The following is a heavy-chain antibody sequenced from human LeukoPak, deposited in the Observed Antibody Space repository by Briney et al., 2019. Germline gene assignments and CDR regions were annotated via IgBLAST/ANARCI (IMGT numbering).Heavy chain of an antibody. CDR2: ISGSGGST. D-gene: IGHD2-2*01. CDR1: GGSISSYY. CDR3: ARPDSWVPVETFDY. Sequence: CTVSGGSISSYYWSWVRQAPGKGLEWVSAISGSGGSTYYADSVKGRFTISRGNSKNTLYLQMNSLRAEDTAVYYCARPDSWVPVETFDYWGQGTLVTVSS. V-gene: IGHV3-23*01. J-gene: IGHJ4*02.